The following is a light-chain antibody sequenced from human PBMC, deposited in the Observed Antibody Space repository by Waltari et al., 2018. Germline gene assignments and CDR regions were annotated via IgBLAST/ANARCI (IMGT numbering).Light chain of an antibody. Sequence: DIQMTQSPSSLSASVGDRVTITCRASQSIRSYLNWYQQKPGKATKLLIYAASSLQSGVPSRFSGSGSGTDFTLTISSLQPEDFATYYCQQSYSTLWTFGQGTKVEIK. J-gene: IGKJ1*01. V-gene: IGKV1-39*01. CDR1: QSIRSY. CDR3: QQSYSTLWT. CDR2: AAS.